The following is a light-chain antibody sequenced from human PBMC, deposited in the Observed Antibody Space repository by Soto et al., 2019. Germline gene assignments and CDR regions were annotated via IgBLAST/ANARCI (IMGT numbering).Light chain of an antibody. CDR3: QQYSSPAMYT. CDR1: QSVDRRF. J-gene: IGKJ2*01. CDR2: ATS. Sequence: EVVWTEYPGTLSLSPGERATLSCRASQSVDRRFLAWYQQKPGQAPRLLICATSSRATGIPDRFSGSGSGTDFTLTISRLEPEDFAVYYCQQYSSPAMYTFGQGTKLEIK. V-gene: IGKV3-20*01.